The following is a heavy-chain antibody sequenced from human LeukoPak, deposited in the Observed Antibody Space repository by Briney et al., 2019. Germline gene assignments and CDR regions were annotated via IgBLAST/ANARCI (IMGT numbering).Heavy chain of an antibody. Sequence: PGGSLRLSCAASGFTFSSYAMSWVRQAPGKGLEWVSAISGSGGSTYYADSVKGRFTISRDNSKNTLYLQMNSLRAEDTAVYYCAKNGIMITFGGVIPPSYWGQGTLVTVSS. CDR2: ISGSGGST. CDR3: AKNGIMITFGGVIPPSY. V-gene: IGHV3-23*01. J-gene: IGHJ4*02. D-gene: IGHD3-16*01. CDR1: GFTFSSYA.